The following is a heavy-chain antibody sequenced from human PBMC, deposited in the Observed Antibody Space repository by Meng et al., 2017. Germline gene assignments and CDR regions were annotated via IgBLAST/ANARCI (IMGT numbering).Heavy chain of an antibody. J-gene: IGHJ4*02. Sequence: GESLKISCAASGFTFSSYEMNWVRQAPGKGLEWVSYISSSGSTIYYADSVKGRFTISRDNAKNSLYLQMNSLRAEDTAVYYCARDATTVTKYYFDYWGQGTLVTVSS. CDR3: ARDATTVTKYYFDY. CDR2: ISSSGSTI. CDR1: GFTFSSYE. D-gene: IGHD4-17*01. V-gene: IGHV3-48*03.